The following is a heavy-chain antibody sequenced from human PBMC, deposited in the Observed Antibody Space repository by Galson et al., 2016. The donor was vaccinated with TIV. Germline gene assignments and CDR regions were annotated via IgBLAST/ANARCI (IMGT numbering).Heavy chain of an antibody. CDR3: ARERYWNGGSDY. V-gene: IGHV4-59*01. CDR2: IYYSGST. CDR1: GGSISSYY. D-gene: IGHD1-1*01. J-gene: IGHJ4*02. Sequence: LSLTCTVSGGSISSYYWSWIRQPPGKGLEWIGYIYYSGSTSYNPSLKSRVAMSVDTSKNQFSLRLNSVTAADTAVYYCARERYWNGGSDYWGRGTLVTVSS.